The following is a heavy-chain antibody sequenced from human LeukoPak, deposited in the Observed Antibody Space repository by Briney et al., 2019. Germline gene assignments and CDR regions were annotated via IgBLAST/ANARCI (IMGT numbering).Heavy chain of an antibody. D-gene: IGHD3-10*01. CDR3: ARDALGGDLGY. CDR2: IYSGGNT. J-gene: IGHJ4*02. CDR1: GFTVSSNY. Sequence: GGSLRLSCAASGFTVSSNYMSWVRQAPGKGLEWVSVIYSGGNTHYADSVKGRFTISRDNSKNTLYLQMNSLRAEDTAVYYCARDALGGDLGYWGQGTLVTVSS. V-gene: IGHV3-53*01.